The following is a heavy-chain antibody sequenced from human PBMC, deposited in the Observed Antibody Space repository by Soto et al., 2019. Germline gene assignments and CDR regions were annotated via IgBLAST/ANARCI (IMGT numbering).Heavy chain of an antibody. Sequence: ASLKGSCKTSGYPFTSYDINWVRRATGQGLERMGWMNPNSGNTGYAQKFQGRVTMTRNTSISTAYMELSSLRSEDTAVYYCARSEVDYDILTGYYDHYYYMDVWGKGTTVTVSS. D-gene: IGHD3-9*01. V-gene: IGHV1-8*01. CDR3: ARSEVDYDILTGYYDHYYYMDV. CDR1: GYPFTSYD. J-gene: IGHJ6*03. CDR2: MNPNSGNT.